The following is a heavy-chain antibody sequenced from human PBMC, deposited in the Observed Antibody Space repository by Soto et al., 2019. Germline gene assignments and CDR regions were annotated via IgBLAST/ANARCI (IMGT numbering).Heavy chain of an antibody. V-gene: IGHV3-30*18. J-gene: IGHJ4*02. CDR1: GFTFSSYG. CDR3: AKDLGSGWYLFDY. D-gene: IGHD6-19*01. CDR2: ISYDGSNK. Sequence: GGSLRLSCAASGFTFSSYGMHWVRQAPGKGLEWVAVISYDGSNKYYADSVKGRFTISRDNSKNTLYLQMNSLRAEDTAVYYCAKDLGSGWYLFDYWGQGTLVTVSS.